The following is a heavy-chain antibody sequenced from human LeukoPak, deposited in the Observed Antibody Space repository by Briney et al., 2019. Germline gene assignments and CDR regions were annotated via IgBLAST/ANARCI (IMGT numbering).Heavy chain of an antibody. D-gene: IGHD3-10*02. CDR1: GGSISSGGYY. CDR2: IYYSGNT. CDR3: ARHVDTNWFDP. J-gene: IGHJ5*02. V-gene: IGHV4-31*03. Sequence: SQTLSLTCTVSGGSISSGGYYWSWIRQHPGKGLEWIGYIYYSGNTNYNPSLKSRVTISVDTSKNQFSLKLSSVTAADTAVYYCARHVDTNWFDPWGQGTLVTVSS.